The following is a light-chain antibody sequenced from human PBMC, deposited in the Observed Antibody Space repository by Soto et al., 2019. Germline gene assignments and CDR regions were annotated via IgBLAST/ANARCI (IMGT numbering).Light chain of an antibody. CDR1: QGIRND. J-gene: IGKJ4*01. CDR2: GAS. V-gene: IGKV1-6*01. CDR3: QQSYTSPVT. Sequence: AIQMTQSPSSLSASVGDRVTITCRASQGIRNDLAWYQKKPGKAPKLLIYGASTLQGGVPSRFSGGGSGTDFTLTISSLQPEDFGTYYCQQSYTSPVTFGGGTKVDIK.